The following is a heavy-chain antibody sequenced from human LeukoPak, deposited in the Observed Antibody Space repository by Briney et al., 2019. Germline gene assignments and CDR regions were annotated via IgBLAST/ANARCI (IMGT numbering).Heavy chain of an antibody. J-gene: IGHJ5*02. CDR2: LSGSGEII. V-gene: IGHV3-48*04. CDR1: GFTFSSYS. Sequence: GGSLRLSCAASGFTFSSYSMNWVRQAPGKGLEWVSFLSGSGEIIYYADSVKGRFTISRDNAKNSLYLQMNSLRAEDTAVYHCARAGQNNWFDPWGQGTLVTVSS. CDR3: ARAGQNNWFDP.